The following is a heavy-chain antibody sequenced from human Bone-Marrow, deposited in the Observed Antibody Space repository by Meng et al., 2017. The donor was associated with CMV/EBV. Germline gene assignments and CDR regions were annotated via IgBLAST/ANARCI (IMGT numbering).Heavy chain of an antibody. V-gene: IGHV4-34*01. CDR2: INHSGST. CDR3: ARDRLVASGLSWFDP. D-gene: IGHD2-15*01. CDR1: GGSFSGYY. J-gene: IGHJ5*02. Sequence: SETLSLTCAVYGGSFSGYYWSWIRQPPGKGLEWIGEINHSGSTNYNPSLKSRVTISVDTSKNQFSLKLSSVTAADTAIYYCARDRLVASGLSWFDPWGQGTLVTVSS.